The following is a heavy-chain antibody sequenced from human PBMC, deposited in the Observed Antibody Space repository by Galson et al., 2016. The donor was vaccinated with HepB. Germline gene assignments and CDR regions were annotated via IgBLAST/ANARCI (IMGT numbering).Heavy chain of an antibody. J-gene: IGHJ4*02. CDR2: IKPSGGNT. V-gene: IGHV1-46*02. CDR1: GYTFNTYN. D-gene: IGHD1-14*01. Sequence: SVKVSCKASGYTFNTYNMHWVRQAPGQGLEWMGIIKPSGGNTIYAQKFQDRITMTRDTSTSTVYVELISLRSEDTAVYYCARELDHSFYFDYWGQGTLLTASS. CDR3: ARELDHSFYFDY.